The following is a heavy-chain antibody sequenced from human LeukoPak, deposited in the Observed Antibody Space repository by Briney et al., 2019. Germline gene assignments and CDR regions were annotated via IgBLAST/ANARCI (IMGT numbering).Heavy chain of an antibody. CDR3: ASSTYYYDSSGYGSWFDP. CDR1: GYSISSGYY. Sequence: SETLSLTCTVSGYSISSGYYWGWIRQPPGKGLEWIGSIYHSGSTYYNPSLKSRVTISVDTSKNQFSLKLSSVTAADTAVYYCASSTYYYDSSGYGSWFDPWGQGTLVTVSS. V-gene: IGHV4-38-2*02. J-gene: IGHJ5*02. D-gene: IGHD3-22*01. CDR2: IYHSGST.